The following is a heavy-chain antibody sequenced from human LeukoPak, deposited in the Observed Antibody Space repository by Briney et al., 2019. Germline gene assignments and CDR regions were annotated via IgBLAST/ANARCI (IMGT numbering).Heavy chain of an antibody. J-gene: IGHJ4*02. V-gene: IGHV4-59*01. D-gene: IGHD3-22*01. CDR2: IYYSGST. Sequence: SETLSLTCTVSGGSISSYYWSWIRPPPGKGLEWIGYIYYSGSTNYNPSLKSRVTISVDTSKNQFSLKLSSVTAADTAVYYCARASYYYDSSGYYYVDYFDYWGQGTLVTVSS. CDR1: GGSISSYY. CDR3: ARASYYYDSSGYYYVDYFDY.